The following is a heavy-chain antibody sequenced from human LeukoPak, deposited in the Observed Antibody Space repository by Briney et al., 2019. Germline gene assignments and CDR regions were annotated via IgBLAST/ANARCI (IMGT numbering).Heavy chain of an antibody. CDR1: GYTFTSYG. J-gene: IGHJ4*02. CDR2: ISAYNGNT. D-gene: IGHD2-15*01. V-gene: IGHV1-18*01. Sequence: ASVKVSCKASGYTFTSYGISRVRQAPGQGLEWMGWISAYNGNTNYAQKLQGRVTMTTDTSTSTAYMELRSLRSDDTAVYYCARASPAAVVGIANDNWGQGPLVTVSS. CDR3: ARASPAAVVGIANDN.